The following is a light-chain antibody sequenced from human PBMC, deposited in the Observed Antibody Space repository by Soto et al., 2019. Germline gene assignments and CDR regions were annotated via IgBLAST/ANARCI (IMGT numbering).Light chain of an antibody. CDR1: SSDIGAGYD. CDR3: QSYDSSLSTYV. Sequence: QSVLTQPPSVSGAPGQRVTISCTGSSSDIGAGYDVHWYQQLPGTAPKLLIYGNSHRPSGVPDRFSGSKSGTSASLAITGLQAEDEADYYCQSYDSSLSTYVFGTGTKVTVL. V-gene: IGLV1-40*01. J-gene: IGLJ1*01. CDR2: GNS.